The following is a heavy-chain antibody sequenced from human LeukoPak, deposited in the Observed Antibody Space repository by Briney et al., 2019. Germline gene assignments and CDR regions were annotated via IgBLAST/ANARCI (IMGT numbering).Heavy chain of an antibody. J-gene: IGHJ4*02. CDR2: IYSGGST. CDR3: ARSPTSWYFDY. V-gene: IGHV3-66*01. CDR1: GFIVCSNY. D-gene: IGHD2-2*01. Sequence: PGGSLRLSCAASGFIVCSNYMSWVRQAPGKGLEWVSVIYSGGSTYYADSVKGRFTISRDNSKNTLYLQMNSLRPEDTSVYYCARSPTSWYFDYWGQGTLVTVSS.